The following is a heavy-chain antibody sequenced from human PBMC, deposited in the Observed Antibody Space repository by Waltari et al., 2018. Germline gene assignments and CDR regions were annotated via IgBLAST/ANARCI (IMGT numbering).Heavy chain of an antibody. V-gene: IGHV4-38-2*01. CDR2: IYQSGST. J-gene: IGHJ4*02. CDR1: GYSISSGYY. CDR3: ARHQVGGRYFEY. Sequence: QVQLHESGPGLVKSSETLSLPCAVSGYSISSGYYWGWIRQPPGKGLEWIGNIYQSGSTYYTPSLKSRITISLDTSKNQFSLKLNSVTAADTAVYYCARHQVGGRYFEYWGQGTLVTVSS. D-gene: IGHD1-26*01.